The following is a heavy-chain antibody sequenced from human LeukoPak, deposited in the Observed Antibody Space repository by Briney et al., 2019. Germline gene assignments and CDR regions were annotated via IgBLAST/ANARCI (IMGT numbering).Heavy chain of an antibody. J-gene: IGHJ4*02. Sequence: GGSLRLSCAASGFTVSSNYMSWVRQAPGKGLEWVSVIYSGGSTYYADSVKGRFTISRDNSKNTLYLQMNSLRAEDTAVYYCAKLQAVYSSSPSGYWGQGTLVTVSS. D-gene: IGHD6-6*01. CDR2: IYSGGST. V-gene: IGHV3-53*01. CDR1: GFTVSSNY. CDR3: AKLQAVYSSSPSGY.